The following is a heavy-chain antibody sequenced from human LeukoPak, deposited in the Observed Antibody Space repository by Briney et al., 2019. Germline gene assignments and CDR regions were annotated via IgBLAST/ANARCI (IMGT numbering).Heavy chain of an antibody. V-gene: IGHV3-30*18. CDR3: AKREADYGDYVYFQH. CDR1: GFTFSSYG. CDR2: ISYDGSNK. Sequence: PGGSLRLSCAASGFTFSSYGMHWVRPAPGKGLEWVAVISYDGSNKYYADSVKGRFTISRDNSKNTLHLQMNSLRAEDTAVYYCAKREADYGDYVYFQHWGRAPWSPSPQ. D-gene: IGHD4-17*01. J-gene: IGHJ1*01.